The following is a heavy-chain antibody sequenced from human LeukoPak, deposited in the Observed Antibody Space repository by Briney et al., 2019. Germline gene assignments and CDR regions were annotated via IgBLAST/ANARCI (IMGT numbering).Heavy chain of an antibody. V-gene: IGHV4-4*09. D-gene: IGHD3-16*02. Sequence: PSETLSLTCTVSGGSISSYYWSWIRQPPGKGLEWIGYIYTSGSTNYNPSLKSRVTISVDTSKNQFSLKLSSVTAADTAVYYYARTSLLGYSWFDPWGQGTLVTVSS. J-gene: IGHJ5*02. CDR1: GGSISSYY. CDR2: IYTSGST. CDR3: ARTSLLGYSWFDP.